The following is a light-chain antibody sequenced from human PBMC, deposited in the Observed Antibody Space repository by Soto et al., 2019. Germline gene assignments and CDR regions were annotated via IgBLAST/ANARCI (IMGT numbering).Light chain of an antibody. CDR2: DVS. J-gene: IGLJ2*01. V-gene: IGLV2-14*03. Sequence: QSALTQPASVSGSPGQSITISCTGTSRDIGGYNYVSWYQQHPGKAPKLMIYDVSNRPSGVSNRFSGSKSGNTASLTISGLQAEDEADYYCSSYTSSSSLFGGGTQLTVL. CDR1: SRDIGGYNY. CDR3: SSYTSSSSL.